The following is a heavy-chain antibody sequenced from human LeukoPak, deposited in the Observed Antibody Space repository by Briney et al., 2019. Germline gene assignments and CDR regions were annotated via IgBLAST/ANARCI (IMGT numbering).Heavy chain of an antibody. CDR2: IYYSGST. J-gene: IGHJ4*02. V-gene: IGHV4-39*01. CDR3: ARGGGYSSSWYPRRDGIDY. D-gene: IGHD6-13*01. CDR1: GGSIGSSSYY. Sequence: SETLSLTCTVSGGSIGSSSYYWGWIRQPPGKGLEWIGSIYYSGSTYYNPSLKSRVTISVDTSKNQFSLKLSSVTAADTAVYYCARGGGYSSSWYPRRDGIDYWGQGTLVTVSS.